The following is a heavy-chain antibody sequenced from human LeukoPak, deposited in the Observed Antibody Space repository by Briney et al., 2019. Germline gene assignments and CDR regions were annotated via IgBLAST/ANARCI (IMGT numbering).Heavy chain of an antibody. CDR2: ISGSGGST. CDR1: GFTFSSYA. CDR3: ARLTPLTIAPQYYFDY. V-gene: IGHV3-23*01. Sequence: GGSLRLSCAASGFTFSSYAMSWVRQAPGKGLEWVSAISGSGGSTYYADSVKGRFTISRDNSKNTLYLQMNSLRAEDTAVYYCARLTPLTIAPQYYFDYWGQGTLVTVSS. J-gene: IGHJ4*02. D-gene: IGHD2/OR15-2a*01.